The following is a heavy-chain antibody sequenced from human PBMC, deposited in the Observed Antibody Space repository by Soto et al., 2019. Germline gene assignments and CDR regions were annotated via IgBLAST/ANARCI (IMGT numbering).Heavy chain of an antibody. CDR2: IYYSERT. Sequence: SETLSLTCAVSGYSISSGYYWGWIRQPPGKGLEWIGSIYYSERTYYNPSLKSRLTISVDTSNNQFSLKLNSVTAADTAVYYCARDSPAEMAAAGTWSWFDPWGQGTLVTV. D-gene: IGHD6-13*01. CDR1: GYSISSGYY. CDR3: ARDSPAEMAAAGTWSWFDP. J-gene: IGHJ5*02. V-gene: IGHV4-38-2*02.